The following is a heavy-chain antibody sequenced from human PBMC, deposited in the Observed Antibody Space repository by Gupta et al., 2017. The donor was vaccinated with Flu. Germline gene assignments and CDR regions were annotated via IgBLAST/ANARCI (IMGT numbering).Heavy chain of an antibody. Sequence: EVQLVESGGGLVQPGGSLRLSCAASGFTFSSSWMSWVRQAPGKGLEWVANIDKDGSEKYYVDSVKGRFTISRDNAKNSLYLQMNSLTTEDTAVYYCAREFPAHSSGWFGSDYWGQGTLVTVSS. V-gene: IGHV3-7*01. CDR1: GFTFSSSW. J-gene: IGHJ4*02. CDR2: IDKDGSEK. D-gene: IGHD6-19*01. CDR3: AREFPAHSSGWFGSDY.